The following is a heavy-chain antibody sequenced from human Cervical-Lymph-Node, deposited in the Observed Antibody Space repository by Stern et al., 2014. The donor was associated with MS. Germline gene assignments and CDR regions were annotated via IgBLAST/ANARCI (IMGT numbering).Heavy chain of an antibody. CDR3: VRDGLTGSDY. D-gene: IGHD1-20*01. Sequence: QVQLQESGPGLLKPSETLSLTCSVSGVSVTSSSYYWSWVRQSPGQGLEWIGHVHYSEKASYNPTLKSRVSISVDTSKNHFSLRLDSVTAADAAVYYCVRDGLTGSDYWGQGTLVAVSS. CDR1: GVSVTSSSYY. CDR2: VHYSEKA. V-gene: IGHV4-61*03. J-gene: IGHJ4*02.